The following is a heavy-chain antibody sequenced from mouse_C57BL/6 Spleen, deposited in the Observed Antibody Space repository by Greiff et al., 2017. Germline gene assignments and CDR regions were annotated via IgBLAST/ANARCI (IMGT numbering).Heavy chain of an antibody. CDR1: GYTFTRYW. Sequence: QVQLQQPGAELVKPGASVTMSCKASGYTFTRYWITWVKQRPGQGLEWIGDIYPGSGSTNYNEKFKSKATLTVDTSSSTAYMPLSSLTSEGSAVYDCARGGLYYGSSPFAYWGQGTLVTVSA. V-gene: IGHV1-55*01. D-gene: IGHD1-1*01. CDR2: IYPGSGST. J-gene: IGHJ3*01. CDR3: ARGGLYYGSSPFAY.